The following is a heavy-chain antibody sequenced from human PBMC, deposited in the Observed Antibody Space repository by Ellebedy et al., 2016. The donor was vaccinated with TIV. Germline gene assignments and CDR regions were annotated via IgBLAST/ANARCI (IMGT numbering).Heavy chain of an antibody. J-gene: IGHJ4*02. V-gene: IGHV3-7*01. CDR2: IKQDGSEK. Sequence: GGSLRLSCAASGFTFSNYWMSWVRPAPGKGLEWVANIKQDGSEKYYVDSVKGRFSISRDNAKNSLYVQMNSLRDEDTAVYYCARDQWLGRAYYFDSWGQGTLVTVSS. CDR3: ARDQWLGRAYYFDS. D-gene: IGHD6-19*01. CDR1: GFTFSNYW.